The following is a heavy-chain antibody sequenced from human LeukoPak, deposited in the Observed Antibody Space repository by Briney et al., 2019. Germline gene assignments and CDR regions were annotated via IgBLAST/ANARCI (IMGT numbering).Heavy chain of an antibody. CDR2: IFSGGNT. Sequence: GGSLRLSCAASGFTVSGNHMGWIRQAPGKGLQWIADIFSGGNTYYADPVKGRFTISRDNSKNTLYLQMNSLRADDTAVYYCARAGVDCSGGSCRTHNWFDPWGQGTLVTVSS. CDR3: ARAGVDCSGGSCRTHNWFDP. J-gene: IGHJ5*02. V-gene: IGHV3-53*01. D-gene: IGHD2-15*01. CDR1: GFTVSGNH.